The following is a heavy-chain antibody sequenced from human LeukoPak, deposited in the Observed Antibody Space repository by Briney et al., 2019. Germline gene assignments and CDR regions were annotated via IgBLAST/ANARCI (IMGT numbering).Heavy chain of an antibody. V-gene: IGHV3-23*01. J-gene: IGHJ5*02. CDR1: GFTFSSYT. Sequence: GGSLRLSCAASGFTFSSYTMSWVRQAPGKGLEWVSTITTSDGNTYYADSVKGRFTVSRDNSKNTLYLQMNSLRAEDTAVYYCAKDGYDILTGYYAPGGSWGQGTLVTVSS. CDR3: AKDGYDILTGYYAPGGS. CDR2: ITTSDGNT. D-gene: IGHD3-9*01.